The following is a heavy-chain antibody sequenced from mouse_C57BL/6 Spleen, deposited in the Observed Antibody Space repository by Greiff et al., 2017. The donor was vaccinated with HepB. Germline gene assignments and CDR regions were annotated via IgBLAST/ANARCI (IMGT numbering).Heavy chain of an antibody. V-gene: IGHV1-53*01. CDR1: GYTFTSYW. J-gene: IGHJ2*01. CDR3: ARIYDGYYDYFDY. CDR2: INPSNGGT. D-gene: IGHD2-3*01. Sequence: QVHVKQSGTELVKPGASVKLSCKASGYTFTSYWMHWVKQRPGQGLEWIGNINPSNGGTNYNEKFKSKATLTVDKSSSKAYMQLSSLTSEDSAVYYCARIYDGYYDYFDYWGQGTTLTVSS.